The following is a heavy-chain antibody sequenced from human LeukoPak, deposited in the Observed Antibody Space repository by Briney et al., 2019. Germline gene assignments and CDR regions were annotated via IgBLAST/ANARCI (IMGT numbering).Heavy chain of an antibody. V-gene: IGHV4-61*02. D-gene: IGHD3-10*01. CDR2: IYTSGST. J-gene: IGHJ6*03. Sequence: SETLSLTCSVSSGSINSGSYYWSWIRQPAGKGLEWIGRIYTSGSTSYNPSLKSRVTISVDTSKNQFSLKLSSVTAADTAVYYCARGQYYYGSGSYFPALYYYYYMDVWGKGTTVTISS. CDR3: ARGQYYYGSGSYFPALYYYYYMDV. CDR1: SGSINSGSYY.